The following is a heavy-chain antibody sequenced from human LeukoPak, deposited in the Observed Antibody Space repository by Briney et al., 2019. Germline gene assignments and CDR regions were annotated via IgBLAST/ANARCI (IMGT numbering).Heavy chain of an antibody. CDR2: INPRGGST. CDR1: GYTFNTYY. CDR3: ARDGAGGYYYDSNDYYFDY. D-gene: IGHD3-22*01. Sequence: ASVKVSCKASGYTFNTYYIHWVRQAPGQALEWMGLINPRGGSTSFPQNFQGRVTLTRDMSTSTVYMELSSLRSEDTTVYYCARDGAGGYYYDSNDYYFDYWGQGTLVTVSS. J-gene: IGHJ4*02. V-gene: IGHV1-46*02.